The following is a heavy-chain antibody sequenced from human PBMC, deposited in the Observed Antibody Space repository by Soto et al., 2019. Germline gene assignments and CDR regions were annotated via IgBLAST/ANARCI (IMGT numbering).Heavy chain of an antibody. CDR2: ISWNSGSI. D-gene: IGHD2-2*01. J-gene: IGHJ6*03. CDR1: GFTFDDYA. CDR3: AKVGVGCSSTSCLGTEGGYMDV. V-gene: IGHV3-9*01. Sequence: EVQLVESGGGLVQPGRSLRLSCAASGFTFDDYAMHWVRQAPGKGLEWVSGISWNSGSIGYADSVKGRFTISRDNAKNSLYLQMNSLRAEDTALYYCAKVGVGCSSTSCLGTEGGYMDVWGKGTTVTVSS.